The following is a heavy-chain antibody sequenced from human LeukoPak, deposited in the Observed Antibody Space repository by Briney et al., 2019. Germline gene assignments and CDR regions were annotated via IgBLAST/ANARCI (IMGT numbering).Heavy chain of an antibody. J-gene: IGHJ5*02. Sequence: SETLSLTCAVSGYSISSGYYWGWIRQPPGKGLEWIASIYHSGSTYYNPSLKSRVTISVDTSKNQFSLKLSSVTAADTAVYYCARQPGDYDSSGYYVWFDPWGQGTLVTVSS. V-gene: IGHV4-38-2*01. CDR2: IYHSGST. CDR3: ARQPGDYDSSGYYVWFDP. CDR1: GYSISSGYY. D-gene: IGHD3-22*01.